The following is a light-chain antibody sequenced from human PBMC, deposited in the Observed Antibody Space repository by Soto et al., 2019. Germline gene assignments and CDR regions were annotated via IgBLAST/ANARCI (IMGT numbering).Light chain of an antibody. J-gene: IGKJ1*01. CDR3: QQYGTSPRT. V-gene: IGKV3-20*01. Sequence: EIVLTQSPATLSLSPGERATITCRASQSVSSYLAWYQQKPGQAPRILIYGASSRATGIPDRFSGSGSGTDFTLTISRLEPEDFAVYYCQQYGTSPRTFGQGTKVDIK. CDR2: GAS. CDR1: QSVSSY.